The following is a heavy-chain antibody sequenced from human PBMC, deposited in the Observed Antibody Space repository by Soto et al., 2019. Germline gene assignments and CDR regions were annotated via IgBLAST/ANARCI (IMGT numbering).Heavy chain of an antibody. V-gene: IGHV1-69*12. D-gene: IGHD3-16*01. CDR1: GGTFSSYA. CDR3: ARHLGGNHYYYGMDV. Sequence: QVQLVQSGAEVKKPGSSVKVSCKASGGTFSSYAISWVRQAPGQGLEWMGGIIPIFGIADYAQKFQGRVTITADESTSTAYMDLSSLGSEDTAVYYCARHLGGNHYYYGMDVWGQGTTVTVSS. J-gene: IGHJ6*02. CDR2: IIPIFGIA.